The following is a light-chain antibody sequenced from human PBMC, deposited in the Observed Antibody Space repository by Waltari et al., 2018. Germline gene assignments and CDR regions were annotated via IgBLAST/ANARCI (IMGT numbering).Light chain of an antibody. Sequence: DIVMTQSPDSLAVSLGERATIKCKSSQSILDSSNKRNYLGWYQQKPGQAPKFLIYWASTRDSGVPDRFSGSGSETDFTLTISSLQAEDVAVYHCHQYFAPPYTFGRGTKLEIK. J-gene: IGKJ2*01. CDR3: HQYFAPPYT. CDR2: WAS. V-gene: IGKV4-1*01. CDR1: QSILDSSNKRNY.